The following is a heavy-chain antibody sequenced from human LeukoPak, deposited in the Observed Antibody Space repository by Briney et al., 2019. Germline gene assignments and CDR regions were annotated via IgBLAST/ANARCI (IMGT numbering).Heavy chain of an antibody. V-gene: IGHV3-30*02. Sequence: GGSLRLSCAASGFTFSSYAMSWVRQAPGKGLEWVAFIRYDGSNKYYADSVKGRFTISRDNSKNTLFLQMNSLTAEDTAVYYCAKGEADLDYWGQGTLVTVSS. D-gene: IGHD1-26*01. J-gene: IGHJ4*02. CDR1: GFTFSSYA. CDR3: AKGEADLDY. CDR2: IRYDGSNK.